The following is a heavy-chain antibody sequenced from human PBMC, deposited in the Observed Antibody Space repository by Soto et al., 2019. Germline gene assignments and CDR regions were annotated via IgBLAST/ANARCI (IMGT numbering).Heavy chain of an antibody. CDR2: IDIGGNT. Sequence: EVQVAESGGGLVQPGGSLRLSCAASGFSITNNYMNWVRQAPGKGLEWVSIIDIGGNTYYADSVKDRFTISRDNSRNTLYLHMDSLRAEDTAVYYCARGRGSTGYLACEHYFDYWGQGTLVTVSP. CDR3: ARGRGSTGYLACEHYFDY. J-gene: IGHJ4*02. V-gene: IGHV3-66*01. D-gene: IGHD2-2*01. CDR1: GFSITNNY.